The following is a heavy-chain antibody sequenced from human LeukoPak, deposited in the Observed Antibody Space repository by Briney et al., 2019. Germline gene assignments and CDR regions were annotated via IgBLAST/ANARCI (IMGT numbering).Heavy chain of an antibody. V-gene: IGHV4-34*01. Sequence: SETLSLTCAVSGGSFSGYYWSWIRQPPGKGLEWIGEINHSGSTNYNPSLKSRVTISVDTSKYQFSLKLSSVTAADTALYYCARGPVVAAVSKLAYDIWGQGTMVTVSS. CDR2: INHSGST. D-gene: IGHD2-15*01. CDR1: GGSFSGYY. CDR3: ARGPVVAAVSKLAYDI. J-gene: IGHJ3*02.